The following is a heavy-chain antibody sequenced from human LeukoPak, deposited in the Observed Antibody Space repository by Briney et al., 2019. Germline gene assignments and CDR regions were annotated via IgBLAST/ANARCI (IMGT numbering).Heavy chain of an antibody. V-gene: IGHV3-23*01. D-gene: IGHD3-22*01. CDR3: AKDSRYYYDSSGYYYHGYFDL. J-gene: IGHJ2*01. CDR2: ISGSGGST. Sequence: GGSLRLSCAASGFTFSSYAMSWVRQAPGKGLEWVSAISGSGGSTYYADSVKGRFTISRDNSKNTLYLQMNSLRAEDTAAYYCAKDSRYYYDSSGYYYHGYFDLWGRGTLVTVSS. CDR1: GFTFSSYA.